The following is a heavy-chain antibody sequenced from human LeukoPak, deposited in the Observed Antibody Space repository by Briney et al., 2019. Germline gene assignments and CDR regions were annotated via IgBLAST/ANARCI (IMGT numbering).Heavy chain of an antibody. J-gene: IGHJ4*02. Sequence: SVKVSCKVSGYTLTELSMHWVRQAPGKGLEWMGGFDPEDGETIYAQKFQGRVTMTEDTSTDTAYMELSSLRSEDTAVYYCASSHIAAAGKAADYWGQGTLVTVPS. CDR2: FDPEDGET. CDR3: ASSHIAAAGKAADY. CDR1: GYTLTELS. V-gene: IGHV1-24*01. D-gene: IGHD6-13*01.